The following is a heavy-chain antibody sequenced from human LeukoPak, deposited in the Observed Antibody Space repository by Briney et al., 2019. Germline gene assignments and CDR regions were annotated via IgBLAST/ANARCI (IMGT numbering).Heavy chain of an antibody. J-gene: IGHJ6*03. V-gene: IGHV3-73*01. CDR2: IRSKANSYAT. Sequence: GGSLRLSCAASGFTFSGSAMHWVRQASGKGLEWVGRIRSKANSYATAYAASVKGRFTISRDDSKNTAYLQMNSLKTEDTAVYYCTRYTYYYDSSGYYGHYYYMDVWGKGATVTVSS. CDR1: GFTFSGSA. CDR3: TRYTYYYDSSGYYGHYYYMDV. D-gene: IGHD3-22*01.